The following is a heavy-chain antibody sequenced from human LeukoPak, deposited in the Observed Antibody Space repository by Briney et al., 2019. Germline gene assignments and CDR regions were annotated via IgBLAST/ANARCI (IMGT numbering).Heavy chain of an antibody. CDR1: GGSISSGGYY. J-gene: IGHJ4*02. D-gene: IGHD3/OR15-3a*01. CDR3: ARGDSSDY. V-gene: IGHV4-30-4*08. CDR2: IYYSGSA. Sequence: SETLSLTCTVSGGSISSGGYYWSWIRQHPGKGLEWIGFIYYSGSAYYNPSLKSRVTISVDTSNNQFSLKLSSVTAADTAVYYCARGDSSDYWGQGTLVTVSS.